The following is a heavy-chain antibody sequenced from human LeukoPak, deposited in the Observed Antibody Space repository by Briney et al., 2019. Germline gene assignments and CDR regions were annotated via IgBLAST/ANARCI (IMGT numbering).Heavy chain of an antibody. CDR3: ARSVAVGSPLDH. Sequence: PSETLSLSCTVSGGSIGTYYWSWIRQPPGKGLEWIGYISYSGSTNYNPSLKSRVTISIDTSKNQFSLKLSSVTAADTAVYYCARSVAVGSPLDHWGQGTLVTVSS. CDR2: ISYSGST. D-gene: IGHD6-13*01. J-gene: IGHJ4*02. V-gene: IGHV4-59*01. CDR1: GGSIGTYY.